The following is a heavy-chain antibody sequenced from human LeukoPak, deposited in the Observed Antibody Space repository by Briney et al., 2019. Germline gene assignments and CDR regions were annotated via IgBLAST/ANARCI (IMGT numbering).Heavy chain of an antibody. J-gene: IGHJ4*02. Sequence: KPSETLSLTCDVSGGSISSSNWWSWVRQPPGKGLEWIGEIYHSGSTYSNPSLQSRVTISVDTSKNQFSLKLRSVTAADTAVYYCARDGGGYYYGSGSYYEGGLYWGQGTLVTVSS. D-gene: IGHD3-10*01. CDR1: GGSISSSNW. V-gene: IGHV4-4*02. CDR3: ARDGGGYYYGSGSYYEGGLY. CDR2: IYHSGST.